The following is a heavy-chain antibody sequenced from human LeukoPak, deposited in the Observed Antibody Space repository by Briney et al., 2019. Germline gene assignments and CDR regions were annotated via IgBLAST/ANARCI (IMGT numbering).Heavy chain of an antibody. D-gene: IGHD1-26*01. V-gene: IGHV1-69*13. Sequence: ASVKVSCKASGGTFSSYAISRVRQAPGQGLEWMGGIIPIFGTANYAQKFQGRVTITADESTSTAYMELSSLRSEDTAVYYCARVRVGANDAFDIWGQGTMVTVSS. CDR2: IIPIFGTA. CDR3: ARVRVGANDAFDI. CDR1: GGTFSSYA. J-gene: IGHJ3*02.